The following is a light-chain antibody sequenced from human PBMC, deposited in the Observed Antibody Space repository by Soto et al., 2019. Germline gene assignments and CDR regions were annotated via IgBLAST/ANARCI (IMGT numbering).Light chain of an antibody. CDR1: STDVGGYNY. CDR2: DVS. Sequence: QSALTQPRSVSGSPGQSVTISCTGTSTDVGGYNYVSWYQQHPGKVPKLMLYDVSKRPSGVPDRFSGSKSGNTASLTISGLKAEEEADYYCCSYAGRDTLYVFGSGTKVTVL. CDR3: CSYAGRDTLYV. J-gene: IGLJ1*01. V-gene: IGLV2-11*01.